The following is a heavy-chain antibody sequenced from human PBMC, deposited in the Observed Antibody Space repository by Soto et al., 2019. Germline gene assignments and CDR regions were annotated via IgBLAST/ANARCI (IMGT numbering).Heavy chain of an antibody. V-gene: IGHV3-7*05. CDR2: IKQDGSEK. J-gene: IGHJ4*02. CDR1: GFTFSSYW. D-gene: IGHD2-2*01. CDR3: AKSLSAIPGDS. Sequence: EVQLVESGGGLVQSGGSLRLSCAASGFTFSSYWMSWVRQGPGKGPEWVANIKQDGSEKYYVDSVKGRFTISRDNAKNSLYLQMTSLSAEDTAVYHCAKSLSAIPGDSWGQGTLVTVSS.